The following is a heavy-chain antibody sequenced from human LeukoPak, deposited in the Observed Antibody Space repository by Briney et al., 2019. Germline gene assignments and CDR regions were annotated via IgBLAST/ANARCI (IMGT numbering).Heavy chain of an antibody. CDR3: ARELDSGYSRGSGYFHPYFDY. CDR1: GGTFSSYA. J-gene: IGHJ4*02. Sequence: ASVKVPCKASGGTFSSYAISWVRQAPGQGLEWMGRIIPILGIANYAQKFQGRVTITADKSTSTAYMELSSLRSEDTAVYYCARELDSGYSRGSGYFHPYFDYWGQGTLVTVSS. V-gene: IGHV1-69*04. CDR2: IIPILGIA. D-gene: IGHD3-22*01.